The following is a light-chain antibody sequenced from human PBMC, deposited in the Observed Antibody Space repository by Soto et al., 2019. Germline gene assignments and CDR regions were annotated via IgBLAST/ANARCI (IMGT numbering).Light chain of an antibody. CDR3: SSYTNINTRACV. V-gene: IGLV2-14*01. CDR2: EVT. Sequence: QSALTQPPSASGSPGQSVTISCSATNTDIGGHKYVSWYQLHPGKPPKLIIYEVTDRPSGVSNRFSGSKSGNTASLTISGLQAEDEAEYYCSSYTNINTRACVFGTGTKVTVL. J-gene: IGLJ1*01. CDR1: NTDIGGHKY.